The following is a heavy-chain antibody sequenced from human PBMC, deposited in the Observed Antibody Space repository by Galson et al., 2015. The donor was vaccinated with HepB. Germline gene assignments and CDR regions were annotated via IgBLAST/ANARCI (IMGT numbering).Heavy chain of an antibody. Sequence: SLRLSCATSGFIFSDRGMLWVRQAPGKGLEWVATIWYDGSRKYYSDSVKGRFIVSRDDSKNTLYLQMNSLRVEDTAIYYCARDDCSTTSCLTYWGQGTLVTFSS. J-gene: IGHJ4*02. D-gene: IGHD2-2*01. CDR3: ARDDCSTTSCLTY. CDR2: IWYDGSRK. CDR1: GFIFSDRG. V-gene: IGHV3-33*01.